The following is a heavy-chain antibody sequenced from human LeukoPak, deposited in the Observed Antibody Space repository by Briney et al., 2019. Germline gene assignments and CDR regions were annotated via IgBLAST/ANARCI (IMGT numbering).Heavy chain of an antibody. CDR1: GFTFSSYA. Sequence: PGGSLRLPCAASGFTFSSYAMSWVRQAPGKGLEWVSGISGSGGRTYYADSVKGRFTISRDNSKNTLYLEMNSLRAEDTALYYCAKGSSSFYYDSSGYYDLTFDYWGQGTLVTVSS. J-gene: IGHJ4*02. CDR2: ISGSGGRT. V-gene: IGHV3-23*01. CDR3: AKGSSSFYYDSSGYYDLTFDY. D-gene: IGHD3-22*01.